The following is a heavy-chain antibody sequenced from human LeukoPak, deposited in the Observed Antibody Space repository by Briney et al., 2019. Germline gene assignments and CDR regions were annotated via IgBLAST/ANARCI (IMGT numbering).Heavy chain of an antibody. Sequence: SQTLSLTCTVSGGSISSGGYYWSWIRQHPGKGLEWIGYIYYSGSTYYNPSLKSRVTISVDTSKNQFSLKLSSVTAADTTVYYCARHPRSGYSYGFDAFDIWGQGTMVTVSS. J-gene: IGHJ3*02. V-gene: IGHV4-31*03. D-gene: IGHD5-18*01. CDR1: GGSISSGGYY. CDR2: IYYSGST. CDR3: ARHPRSGYSYGFDAFDI.